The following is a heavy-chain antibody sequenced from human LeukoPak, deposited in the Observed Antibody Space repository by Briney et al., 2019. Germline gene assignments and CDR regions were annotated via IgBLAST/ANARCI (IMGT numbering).Heavy chain of an antibody. CDR2: INPSGGST. V-gene: IGHV1-46*01. J-gene: IGHJ4*02. CDR1: GYTFTSYG. D-gene: IGHD6-19*01. CDR3: ARQGTYSSAIGMGY. Sequence: GASVKVSCKASGYTFTSYGISWVRQAPGQGLEWMGVINPSGGSTSYAQKFQGRVTMTRDTSTGTVYMEVNSLRSEDTAVYYCARQGTYSSAIGMGYWGQGTLVTVSS.